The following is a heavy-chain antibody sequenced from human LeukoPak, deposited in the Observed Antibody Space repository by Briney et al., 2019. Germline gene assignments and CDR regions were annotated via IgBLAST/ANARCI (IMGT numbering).Heavy chain of an antibody. CDR1: GYTFTSYD. V-gene: IGHV1-8*01. J-gene: IGHJ6*02. CDR2: MNPNSGNT. CDR3: ARVGGVVVPAAIRYYYYYGMDV. Sequence: ASVKVSCKASGYTFTSYDINWVRQATGQGLEWMGWMNPNSGNTGYAQKFQGRVTMTRNTSISTAYMELSSLRSEDTAVYYCARVGGVVVPAAIRYYYYYGMDVWGQGTTVTVSS. D-gene: IGHD2-2*01.